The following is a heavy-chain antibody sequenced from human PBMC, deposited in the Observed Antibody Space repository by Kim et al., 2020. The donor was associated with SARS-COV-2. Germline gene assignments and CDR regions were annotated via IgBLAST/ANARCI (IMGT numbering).Heavy chain of an antibody. J-gene: IGHJ6*02. Sequence: YYADSVKGRFTIARDNSKNTLYLQMNSLRAEDTAVYYCAKKKGYYYGMDVWGQGTTVTVSS. CDR3: AKKKGYYYGMDV. V-gene: IGHV3-23*03.